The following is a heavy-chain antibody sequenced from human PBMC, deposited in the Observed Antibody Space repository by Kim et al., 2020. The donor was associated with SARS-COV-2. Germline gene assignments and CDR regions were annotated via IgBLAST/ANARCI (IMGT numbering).Heavy chain of an antibody. Sequence: SETLSLTCAVYGGSFSGYYWSWIRQPPGKGLEWIGEINHSGSTNYNPSLKSRVTISVDTSKNQFSLKLSSVTAADTAVYYCARDRILRYYYDSSGYPARGYYYYGMDVWGQGTTVTVSS. J-gene: IGHJ6*02. CDR3: ARDRILRYYYDSSGYPARGYYYYGMDV. CDR1: GGSFSGYY. D-gene: IGHD3-22*01. V-gene: IGHV4-34*01. CDR2: INHSGST.